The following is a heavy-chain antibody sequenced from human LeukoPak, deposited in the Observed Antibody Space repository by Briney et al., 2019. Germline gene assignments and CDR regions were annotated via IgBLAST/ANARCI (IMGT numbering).Heavy chain of an antibody. J-gene: IGHJ4*02. CDR1: GFTFSSYT. D-gene: IGHD3-22*01. V-gene: IGHV3-64D*06. CDR3: ATRDSGGYYYSY. CDR2: IRSDGGGA. Sequence: GGSLRLSCSASGFTFSSYTMHWVRQAPGQGLEYVSAIRSDGGGADYADSVKGRFTISRDNSKNTLYLQMSSLRAEDTALYYCATRDSGGYYYSYWGQGTLVTVSS.